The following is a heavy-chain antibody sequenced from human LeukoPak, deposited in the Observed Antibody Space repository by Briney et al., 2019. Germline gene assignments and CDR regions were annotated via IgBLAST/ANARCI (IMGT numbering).Heavy chain of an antibody. CDR2: ISSSSSYI. Sequence: GGSPRLSCAASGFTFSSYSMNWVRQAPGKGLEWVSSISSSSSYIYYADSVKGRFTISRDNAKNPLYLQMNSLRAEDTAVYYCARGGGYCSSTSCYGYDYWGQGTLVTVSS. CDR3: ARGGGYCSSTSCYGYDY. V-gene: IGHV3-21*01. J-gene: IGHJ4*02. CDR1: GFTFSSYS. D-gene: IGHD2-2*01.